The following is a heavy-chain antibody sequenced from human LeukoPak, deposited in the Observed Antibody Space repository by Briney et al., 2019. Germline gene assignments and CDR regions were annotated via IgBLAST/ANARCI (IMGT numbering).Heavy chain of an antibody. CDR3: ARGVRDFWSGYYSYYYYGMDV. J-gene: IGHJ6*02. CDR1: GGSFSGYW. Sequence: SETLSLTCAVYGGSFSGYWWSWDRQAPGKGLERIGEINHSGSTNYNPSLKSRVTISVDTSKNQSSLKLSSVTAADTAVYYCARGVRDFWSGYYSYYYYGMDVWGQGTTVTVSS. D-gene: IGHD3-3*01. CDR2: INHSGST. V-gene: IGHV4-34*01.